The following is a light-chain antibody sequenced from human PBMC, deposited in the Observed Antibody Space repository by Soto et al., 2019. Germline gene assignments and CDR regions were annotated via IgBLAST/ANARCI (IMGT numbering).Light chain of an antibody. Sequence: EIVLAQSPGTLSLSPGERSALSCRASQTVTRSYLAWYQHKPGQAPRLLISGISRRAPGIPDRFSGDGSGTDFTLTISRLEPEDFAVYYCQQYGSSLWTFGQGTKVDIK. CDR3: QQYGSSLWT. V-gene: IGKV3-20*01. J-gene: IGKJ1*01. CDR1: QTVTRSY. CDR2: GIS.